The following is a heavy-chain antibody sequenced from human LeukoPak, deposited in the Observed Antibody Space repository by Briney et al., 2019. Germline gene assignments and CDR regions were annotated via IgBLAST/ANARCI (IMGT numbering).Heavy chain of an antibody. Sequence: GGSLRLSCAASGFTFDDYGMSWIRQAPGKGLEWVSYISSSGSTIYYADSVRGRFTISRDNAKNSLYLQMNSLRAEDTAVYYCARLKGRVVPTSLDPWGQGTLVTVSS. CDR3: ARLKGRVVPTSLDP. CDR2: ISSSGSTI. V-gene: IGHV3-11*01. D-gene: IGHD2-2*01. J-gene: IGHJ5*02. CDR1: GFTFDDYG.